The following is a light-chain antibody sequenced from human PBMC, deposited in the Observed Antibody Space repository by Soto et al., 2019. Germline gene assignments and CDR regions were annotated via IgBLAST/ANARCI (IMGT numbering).Light chain of an antibody. CDR1: SSDIGGYKY. Sequence: QSALTQPPSASGSPGQSVTISCTGTSSDIGGYKYVSWYQQHPGKAPKVMIYEVSKRPSGVPDRFSGSKSGNTASLTVSGLQAEDEADYYCSSYAGSNNFVFGTGTKLTVL. V-gene: IGLV2-8*01. CDR3: SSYAGSNNFV. J-gene: IGLJ1*01. CDR2: EVS.